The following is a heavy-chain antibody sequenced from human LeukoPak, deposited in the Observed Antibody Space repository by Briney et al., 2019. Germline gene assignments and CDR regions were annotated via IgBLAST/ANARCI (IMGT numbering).Heavy chain of an antibody. Sequence: GGSLRLFCAASGFTFSDSWMHWLRQAPGKGLEWVVVISYDGSSEYYPDSVKGRFTISRDNSKNMLYLQMNSLRAEDTAVYYCASTNYRGGSTGYNWFDPWGQGTLVTVSS. CDR1: GFTFSDSW. CDR3: ASTNYRGGSTGYNWFDP. V-gene: IGHV3-30-3*01. J-gene: IGHJ5*02. CDR2: ISYDGSSE. D-gene: IGHD2-15*01.